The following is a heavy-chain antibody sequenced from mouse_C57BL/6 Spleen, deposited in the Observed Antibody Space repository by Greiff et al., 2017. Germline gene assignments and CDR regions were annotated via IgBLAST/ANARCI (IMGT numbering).Heavy chain of an antibody. CDR3: AIYYYGSIDWDDYAMDY. V-gene: IGHV1-74*01. CDR2: IHPSDSDT. D-gene: IGHD1-1*01. CDR1: GYTFTSYW. Sequence: QVQLQQPGAELVKPGASVKVSCKASGYTFTSYWMHWVKQRPGQGLEWIGRIHPSDSDTNYNQKFKGKATLTVDKSSSTAYMPLSSLTSEDSAVYYCAIYYYGSIDWDDYAMDYWGQGTSVTVSS. J-gene: IGHJ4*01.